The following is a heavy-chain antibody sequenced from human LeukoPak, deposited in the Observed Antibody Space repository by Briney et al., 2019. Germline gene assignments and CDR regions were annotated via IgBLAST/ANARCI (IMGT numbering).Heavy chain of an antibody. D-gene: IGHD3-22*01. J-gene: IGHJ4*02. V-gene: IGHV3-23*01. CDR2: ITSRGEST. CDR1: GFTFCIYA. Sequence: GGSLRLSCAASGFTFCIYAMSWVRQAPGKGLQWVSSITSRGESTWYVDSVKGRFTITRDNSENTLYLQMHSLRAEDTAVYYCARDRPNYYGSDGHYYRRDGDYWGRGTLVSVS. CDR3: ARDRPNYYGSDGHYYRRDGDY.